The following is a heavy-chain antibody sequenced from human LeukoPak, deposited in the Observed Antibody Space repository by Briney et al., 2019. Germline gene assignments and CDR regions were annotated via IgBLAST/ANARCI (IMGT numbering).Heavy chain of an antibody. Sequence: SETLSLTCTVSGGSISTYYWSWIRQPPGKGLEWIGYIYDSGSTNYNPSLKSRVTISVDTSKNQFSLKLSSVTAADTAVYYCARDNWYSSSWYYGMDVWGQGTTVTVSS. V-gene: IGHV4-59*01. CDR1: GGSISTYY. D-gene: IGHD6-13*01. CDR3: ARDNWYSSSWYYGMDV. J-gene: IGHJ6*02. CDR2: IYDSGST.